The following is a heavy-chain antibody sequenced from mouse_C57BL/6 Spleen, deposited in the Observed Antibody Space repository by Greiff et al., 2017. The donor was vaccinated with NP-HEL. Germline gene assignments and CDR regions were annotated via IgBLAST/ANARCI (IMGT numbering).Heavy chain of an antibody. J-gene: IGHJ1*03. CDR1: GYAFSSYW. CDR3: ARGGYSTLWYFDV. V-gene: IGHV1-80*01. CDR2: IYPGDGDT. Sequence: QVQLQQSGAELVKPGASVKISCKASGYAFSSYWMNWVKQRPGKGLEWIGQIYPGDGDTNYNGKFKGKATLTADKSSSTAYMQLSSLTSEDSAVYFCARGGYSTLWYFDVWGTGTTVTVSS.